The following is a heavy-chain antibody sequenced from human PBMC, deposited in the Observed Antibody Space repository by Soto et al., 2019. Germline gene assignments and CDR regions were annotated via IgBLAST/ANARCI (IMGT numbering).Heavy chain of an antibody. CDR2: ISHDGRNT. Sequence: GGSLRLSCAASGFTLSNYAVHWVRQAPGKGLEWVALISHDGRNTYYADSVKGRFSISRDNSKNTVYLQMDGLRVEDTAVYYCARDQHQVLDYWGQGTLVTVSS. V-gene: IGHV3-30*04. CDR3: ARDQHQVLDY. J-gene: IGHJ4*02. D-gene: IGHD2-2*01. CDR1: GFTLSNYA.